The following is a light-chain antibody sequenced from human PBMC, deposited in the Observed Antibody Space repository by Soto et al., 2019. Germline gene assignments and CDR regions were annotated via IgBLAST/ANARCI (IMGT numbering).Light chain of an antibody. CDR1: HSVSTNS. V-gene: IGKV3-20*01. J-gene: IGKJ3*01. CDR2: AAS. Sequence: IELTQSPASLSLSPGDRVTLSCRASHSVSTNSLAWYQQKPGQTPRLLIYAASTRDTDIPDRFNGSGSGTDFALTISRLEPEDFALYYCQQYDASPLTFGPGTKVDIK. CDR3: QQYDASPLT.